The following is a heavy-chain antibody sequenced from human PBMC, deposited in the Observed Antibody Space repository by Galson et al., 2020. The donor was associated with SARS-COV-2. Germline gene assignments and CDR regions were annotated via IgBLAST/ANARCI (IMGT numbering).Heavy chain of an antibody. CDR1: GGSISSSSYY. CDR3: ARSYIGHYYADAFDI. V-gene: IGHV4-39*01. Sequence: SQTLSLTCTVSGGSISSSSYYWGWIRQPPGKGLEWIGSIYYSGSTYYNPSLKSRVTISVDTAKNQFSLKLSSVTAADTAVYYCARSYIGHYYADAFDIWGQGTMVTVSS. CDR2: IYYSGST. J-gene: IGHJ3*02. D-gene: IGHD3-10*01.